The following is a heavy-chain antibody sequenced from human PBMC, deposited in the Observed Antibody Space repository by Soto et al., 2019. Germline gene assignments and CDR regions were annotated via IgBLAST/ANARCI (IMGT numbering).Heavy chain of an antibody. CDR3: AGPLGYCSSKSCYSYYGMDV. J-gene: IGHJ6*02. V-gene: IGHV3-30-3*01. Sequence: PGGSLRLSCAASGFTFSSYAMHWVRQAPGKGLEWVAVISYDGSNKYYADSVKGRFTISRDNSKNTLYLQMNSLRAEDTAVYYCAGPLGYCSSKSCYSYYGMDVWGQGTTVTVSS. D-gene: IGHD2-2*02. CDR1: GFTFSSYA. CDR2: ISYDGSNK.